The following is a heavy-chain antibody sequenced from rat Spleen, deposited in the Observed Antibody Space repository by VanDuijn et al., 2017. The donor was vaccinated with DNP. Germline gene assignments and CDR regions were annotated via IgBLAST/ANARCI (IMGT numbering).Heavy chain of an antibody. CDR3: ARYYGYNYYAMDA. J-gene: IGHJ4*01. Sequence: QVQLKESGPGLVQPSQTLSLTCTVSGFSLTSYHVHWVRQPPGKGLEWVGVIWSGGDTAYHSTLKSRLNISRDTSRSQVFLKMNSLQTEDTAMYFCARYYGYNYYAMDAWGQGTSVTVSS. V-gene: IGHV2-27*01. D-gene: IGHD1-9*01. CDR2: IWSGGDT. CDR1: GFSLTSYH.